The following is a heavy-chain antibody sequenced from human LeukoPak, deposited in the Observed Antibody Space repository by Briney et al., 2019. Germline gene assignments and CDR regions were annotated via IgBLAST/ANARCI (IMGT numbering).Heavy chain of an antibody. V-gene: IGHV4-59*01. J-gene: IGHJ5*02. CDR2: IYYSGSS. D-gene: IGHD6-13*01. Sequence: SETLSLTCTVSGGSISGYYWSWIRQPPGKGLESIGYIYYSGSSNHNPSLKSRVTISVDTSKNQFSLKLSSVTAADTAVYYCARGCSAGTPHNWFDPWGQGTLVTVSS. CDR1: GGSISGYY. CDR3: ARGCSAGTPHNWFDP.